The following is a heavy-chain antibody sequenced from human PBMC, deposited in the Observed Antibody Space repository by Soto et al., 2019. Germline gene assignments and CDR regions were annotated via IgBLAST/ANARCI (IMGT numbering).Heavy chain of an antibody. CDR1: EFSFSTYA. J-gene: IGHJ4*01. CDR2: ISYDGSNK. Sequence: GGSLRLSCAASEFSFSTYAMHWVRQAPGKGLEWVAVISYDGSNKYYADSVKGRFTISRDNSKNTLYLQMNSLRAEDTAVYYCARVVSSGSAQFDYWGHGTLVTVSS. D-gene: IGHD3-22*01. CDR3: ARVVSSGSAQFDY. V-gene: IGHV3-30-3*01.